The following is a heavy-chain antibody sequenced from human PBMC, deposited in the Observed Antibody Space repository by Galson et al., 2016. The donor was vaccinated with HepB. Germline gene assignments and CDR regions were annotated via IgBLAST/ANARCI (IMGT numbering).Heavy chain of an antibody. CDR2: IGGGVGTT. V-gene: IGHV3-23*01. Sequence: SLRLSCATSGFTFDTYGMHWVRQAPGKGLEWVSTIGGGVGTTYYADSVKGRFTISRDNSKSTLYLQMGSLRAEDTAVYYCAKQWLGDLDYWGQGTLVTVSS. D-gene: IGHD6-19*01. CDR1: GFTFDTYG. J-gene: IGHJ4*02. CDR3: AKQWLGDLDY.